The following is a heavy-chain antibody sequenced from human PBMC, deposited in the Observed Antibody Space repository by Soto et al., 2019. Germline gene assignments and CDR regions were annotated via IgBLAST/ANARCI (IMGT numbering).Heavy chain of an antibody. CDR2: INYSATTNYIGTT. D-gene: IGHD3-10*01. V-gene: IGHV4-59*01. CDR3: ATGRVYYGSEY. J-gene: IGHJ4*02. CDR1: GGSIASYY. Sequence: QVQLQESGPGLVKPSETLSLTCTVSGGSIASYYWSWIRQAPGEGLEWIGYINYSATTNYIGTTNCTPSHKSRITISLDTSKNQVSLQLSSVTASDTAVYFCATGRVYYGSEYWGQGTLVTVSS.